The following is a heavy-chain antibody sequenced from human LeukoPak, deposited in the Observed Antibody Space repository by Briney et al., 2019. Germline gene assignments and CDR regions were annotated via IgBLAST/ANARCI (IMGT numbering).Heavy chain of an antibody. V-gene: IGHV3-23*01. CDR1: GFTFSSYA. D-gene: IGHD5-12*01. CDR3: ARYGATTDLFDY. J-gene: IGHJ4*02. CDR2: ISGSGGTT. Sequence: GGSLRLSCEASGFTFSSYAMSWVRQAPGKGLEWVSAISGSGGTTYYADSVKGRFTISRDNSKNTLYLQMNSLRAEDTAVYYCARYGATTDLFDYWGQGTLVTVSS.